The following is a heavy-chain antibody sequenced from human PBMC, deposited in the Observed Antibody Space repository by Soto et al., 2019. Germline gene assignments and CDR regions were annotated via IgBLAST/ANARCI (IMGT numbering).Heavy chain of an antibody. CDR1: GGTFSSYA. D-gene: IGHD6-6*01. CDR2: IIPIFGTA. J-gene: IGHJ6*02. Sequence: ASVKVSCTASGGTFSSYAISWVRQAPGQGLEWMGGIIPIFGTANYAQKFQGRVTITADESTSTAYMELSSLRSEDTAVYYCARDYSEQLGVDYYYYGMDVWGQGTTVTVSS. V-gene: IGHV1-69*13. CDR3: ARDYSEQLGVDYYYYGMDV.